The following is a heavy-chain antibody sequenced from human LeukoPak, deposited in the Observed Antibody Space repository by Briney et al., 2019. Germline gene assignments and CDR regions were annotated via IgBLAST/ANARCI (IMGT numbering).Heavy chain of an antibody. CDR1: GGSVSSAGYY. CDR2: IYYSGST. CDR3: AREPAYYYDSSGYDTDY. V-gene: IGHV4-61*03. D-gene: IGHD3-22*01. J-gene: IGHJ4*02. Sequence: PSETLSLTCTVSGGSVSSAGYYWSWIRQPPGKGLEWIGYIYYSGSTNYNPSLRSRVTISVDTSKKHFSLKLNSETTADTAVYYCAREPAYYYDSSGYDTDYWGQGTLVTVSS.